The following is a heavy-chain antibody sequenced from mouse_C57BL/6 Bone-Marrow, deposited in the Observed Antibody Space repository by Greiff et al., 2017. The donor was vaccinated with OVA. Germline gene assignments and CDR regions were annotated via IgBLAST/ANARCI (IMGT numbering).Heavy chain of an antibody. CDR3: AAPYYDYDGGYAMDY. D-gene: IGHD2-4*01. CDR2: IYPRSGNT. Sequence: VKLMESGAELARPGASVKLSCKASGYTFTSYGISWVKQRTGQGLEWIGEIYPRSGNTYYNEKFKGKATLTADKSSSTAYMGLRSLTSEDSAVYFCAAPYYDYDGGYAMDYWGQGTSVTVSS. J-gene: IGHJ4*01. V-gene: IGHV1-81*01. CDR1: GYTFTSYG.